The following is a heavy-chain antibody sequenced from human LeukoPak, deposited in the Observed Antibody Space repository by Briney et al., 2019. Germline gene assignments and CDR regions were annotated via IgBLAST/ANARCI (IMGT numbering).Heavy chain of an antibody. CDR3: ARDYYDNNGYLSRDY. J-gene: IGHJ4*02. CDR1: GYTLTSYY. Sequence: ASVKGSCKASGYTLTSYYMHWVRQAPGQGLEWMGLINPSGGSTTYAQEFQGRVTLTSDTSTSTVYMELSSLRSEDTGVYYCARDYYDNNGYLSRDYWGQGTRVIVSS. V-gene: IGHV1-46*01. D-gene: IGHD3-22*01. CDR2: INPSGGST.